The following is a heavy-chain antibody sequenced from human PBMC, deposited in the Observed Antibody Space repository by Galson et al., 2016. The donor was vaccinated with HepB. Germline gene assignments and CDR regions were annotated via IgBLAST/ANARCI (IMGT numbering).Heavy chain of an antibody. D-gene: IGHD2-2*02. Sequence: SVKVSCKASGGPFSSNVISWVRQAPGQGLEWMGGIITMSDTANYAQKLQGRLTIAADQAARTAYMELRSLTSDDTAVYYCATSPPMSGLPLLYFDNWGQGTLVTVS. J-gene: IGHJ4*02. V-gene: IGHV1-69*13. CDR3: ATSPPMSGLPLLYFDN. CDR1: GGPFSSNV. CDR2: IITMSDTA.